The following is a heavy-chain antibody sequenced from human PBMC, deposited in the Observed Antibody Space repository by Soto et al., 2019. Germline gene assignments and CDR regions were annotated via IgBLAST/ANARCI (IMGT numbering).Heavy chain of an antibody. Sequence: APVQVSCNASGYTFCSYAISWEHQPPEQGLEWMGWINVYNGNTKYAQKFQGRGSMTRDRATSIVYMELRSLTPDYPCVYYCGGGGVSVTTGETRYRSQGKLVT. CDR1: GYTFCSYA. J-gene: IGHJ4*02. D-gene: IGHD4-17*01. CDR3: GGGGVSVTTGETRY. V-gene: IGHV1-18*01. CDR2: INVYNGNT.